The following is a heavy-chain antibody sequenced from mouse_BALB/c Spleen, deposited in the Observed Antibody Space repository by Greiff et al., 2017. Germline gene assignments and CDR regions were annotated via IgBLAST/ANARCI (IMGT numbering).Heavy chain of an antibody. CDR3: ARQSYYDYDGGMDY. Sequence: EVMLVESGGGLVKPGGSLKLSCAASGFAFSSYDMSWVRQTPEKRLEWVAYISSGGGSTYYPDTVKGRFTISRDNAKNTLYLQMSSLKSEDTAMYYCARQSYYDYDGGMDYWGQGTSVTVAS. J-gene: IGHJ4*01. CDR2: ISSGGGST. V-gene: IGHV5-12-1*01. CDR1: GFAFSSYD. D-gene: IGHD2-4*01.